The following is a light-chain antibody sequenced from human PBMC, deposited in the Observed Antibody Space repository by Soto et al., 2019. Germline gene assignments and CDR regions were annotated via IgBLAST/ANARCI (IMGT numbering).Light chain of an antibody. V-gene: IGKV1-39*01. J-gene: IGKJ2*01. CDR1: QSISRY. CDR2: AAS. CDR3: QESHTSGT. Sequence: DIQMTQSPSSLSASVGDRVTITCRASQSISRYLSWYQQKPGKAPNLLIYAASSLQSGVPSRFSGSGSGTDFTLTISSLLPEDFATYFCQESHTSGTLGRGTKVDTK.